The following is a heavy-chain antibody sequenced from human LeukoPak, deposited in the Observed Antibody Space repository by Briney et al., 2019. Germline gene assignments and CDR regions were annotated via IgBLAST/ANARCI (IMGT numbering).Heavy chain of an antibody. D-gene: IGHD2-21*02. CDR3: TRLESCGGDCDSDYYYFMDV. CDR1: GFTFGGSA. J-gene: IGHJ6*03. CDR2: IRSKANNYAT. V-gene: IGHV3-73*01. Sequence: GGSLRLSCAASGFTFGGSAIYWVRQASGKGLERVGRIRSKANNYATTYAASVKGRFTISRDDSKNTAYLQMNSLKTEDTAIYYCTRLESCGGDCDSDYYYFMDVWGKGTTVTVSS.